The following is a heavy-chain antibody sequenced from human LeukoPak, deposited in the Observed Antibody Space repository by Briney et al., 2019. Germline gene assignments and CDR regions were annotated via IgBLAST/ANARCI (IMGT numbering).Heavy chain of an antibody. CDR2: IAAHSGKT. D-gene: IGHD2-2*01. J-gene: IGHJ4*02. CDR3: AREGAGILVAPAATYLDY. CDR1: GYTFFTYG. V-gene: IGHV1-18*01. Sequence: ASVKVSCKTSGYTFFTYGITWVRQAPGQGLEWMGWIAAHSGKTKYAQKFQGRVTMTTDTSTSTAYMELRSLRSDDTAMYYCAREGAGILVAPAATYLDYWGQGTLLTVFS.